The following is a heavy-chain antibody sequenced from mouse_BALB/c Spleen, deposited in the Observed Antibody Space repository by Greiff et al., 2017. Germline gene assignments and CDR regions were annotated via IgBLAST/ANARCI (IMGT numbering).Heavy chain of an antibody. V-gene: IGHV5-15*02. D-gene: IGHD1-1*01. Sequence: EVQRVESGGGLVQPGGSRKLSCAASGFTFSDYGMAWVRQAPGKGPEWVAFISNLAYSIYYADTVTGRFTISRENAKNTLYLEMSSLRSEDTAMYYCARDYSSYEWYFDVWGAGTTVTVSS. CDR2: ISNLAYSI. J-gene: IGHJ1*01. CDR1: GFTFSDYG. CDR3: ARDYSSYEWYFDV.